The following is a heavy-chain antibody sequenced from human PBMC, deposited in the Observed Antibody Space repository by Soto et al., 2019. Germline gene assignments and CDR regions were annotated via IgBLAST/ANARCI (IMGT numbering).Heavy chain of an antibody. CDR3: ARGYYSSTSCPRNPYYYYYYYMDV. J-gene: IGHJ6*03. CDR1: GFTFSSYW. Sequence: GGSLRLSCAASGFTFSSYWMHWVRQAPGKGLVWVSRINSDGSSTSYADSVKGRFTISRDNAKNTLYLQMNSLRAEDTAVYYCARGYYSSTSCPRNPYYYYYYYMDVWGKGTTVTVSS. CDR2: INSDGSST. V-gene: IGHV3-74*01. D-gene: IGHD2-2*01.